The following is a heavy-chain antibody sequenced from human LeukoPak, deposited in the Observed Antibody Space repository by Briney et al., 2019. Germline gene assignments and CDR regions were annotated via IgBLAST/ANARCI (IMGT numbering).Heavy chain of an antibody. V-gene: IGHV3-30*04. D-gene: IGHD3-16*01. CDR2: ISFHGTDS. CDR3: AMFTGNFDY. Sequence: GGSLRLSCAASGFTFISYAIHWVRQAPGKGLEWVAVISFHGTDSFYADSVKGRFTISRDNSKNTLYLQMSSLRADDTAVYYCAMFTGNFDYWGQGTLVTVSS. J-gene: IGHJ4*02. CDR1: GFTFISYA.